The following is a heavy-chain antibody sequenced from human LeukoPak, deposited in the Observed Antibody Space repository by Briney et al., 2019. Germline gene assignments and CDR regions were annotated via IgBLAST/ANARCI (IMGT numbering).Heavy chain of an antibody. CDR2: IKQDGSEK. V-gene: IGHV3-7*01. J-gene: IGHJ4*02. Sequence: GGSLRLSCAASGLTFSSYWMSWVRQAPGKGLEWVANIKQDGSEKYYVDSVKGRFTISRDNAKNSLYLQMNSLRAEDTAVYYCARERFQYSPSFDYWGQGTLVTVSS. CDR3: ARERFQYSPSFDY. CDR1: GLTFSSYW. D-gene: IGHD2-15*01.